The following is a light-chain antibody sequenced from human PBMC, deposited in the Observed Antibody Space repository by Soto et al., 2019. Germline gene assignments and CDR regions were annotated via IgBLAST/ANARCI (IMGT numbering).Light chain of an antibody. CDR3: QQYGSSPAIT. V-gene: IGKV3-20*01. J-gene: IGKJ5*01. CDR1: QSVNNK. CDR2: GAS. Sequence: EVVMRQSPATLSVSPGERVTLSCRASQSVNNKVAWYQQKPGQAPRLLIFGASTRATGIPARFSGSGSGTDFTLTISRLEPEDFAVYYCQQYGSSPAITFGQGTRLEIK.